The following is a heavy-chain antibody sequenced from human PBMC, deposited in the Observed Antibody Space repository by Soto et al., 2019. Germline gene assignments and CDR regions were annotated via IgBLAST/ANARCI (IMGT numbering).Heavy chain of an antibody. CDR2: IWYDGSNK. D-gene: IGHD5-18*01. CDR3: ARFRWIQLPDY. CDR1: GFTFSSYG. J-gene: IGHJ4*02. V-gene: IGHV3-33*01. Sequence: QVQLVESGGGVVQPGRSLRLSCVASGFTFSSYGMHWVRQAPGKGLEWVAVIWYDGSNKDYADSVKGRLTISRDNSKNTLYLQMNSLRAEDTAVYYCARFRWIQLPDYWGQGTLVTVSS.